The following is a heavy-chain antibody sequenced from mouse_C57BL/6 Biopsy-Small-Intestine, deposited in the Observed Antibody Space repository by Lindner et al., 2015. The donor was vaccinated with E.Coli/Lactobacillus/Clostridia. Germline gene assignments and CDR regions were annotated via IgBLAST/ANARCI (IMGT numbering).Heavy chain of an antibody. CDR2: IIPIFGST. J-gene: IGHJ2*01. D-gene: IGHD4-1*01. CDR1: GGPFTSST. V-gene: IGHV1S126*01. Sequence: SVKVSCKVSGGPFTSSTITWVRQVPGQGLEWMGGIIPIFGSTNTAEALRDRLTITADVSTGTSYMELTSLKYEDTAMYFCARVADNWEYYFDYWGQGT. CDR3: ARVADNWEYYFDY.